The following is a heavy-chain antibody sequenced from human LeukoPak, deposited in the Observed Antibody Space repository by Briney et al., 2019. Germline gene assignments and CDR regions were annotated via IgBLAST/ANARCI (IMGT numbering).Heavy chain of an antibody. D-gene: IGHD3-10*01. CDR1: GFTVSSNY. CDR2: IYSGGST. CDR3: ARDRNGSGSSLFDY. Sequence: GGSLRLSCAASGFTVSSNYMSWVRQAPGKGLEWVSVIYSGGSTYYADSVKGRFTISRDNSKNTLYLQMNSLRAEDMAVYYCARDRNGSGSSLFDYWGQGTLVTVSS. J-gene: IGHJ4*02. V-gene: IGHV3-66*01.